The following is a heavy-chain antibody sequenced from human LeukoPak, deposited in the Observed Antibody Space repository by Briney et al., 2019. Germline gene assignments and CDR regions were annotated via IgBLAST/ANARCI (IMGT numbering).Heavy chain of an antibody. CDR1: GFTFSSYG. CDR2: IRYDGSNK. V-gene: IGHV3-30*02. J-gene: IGHJ3*02. CDR3: ARALYCSGGSCYGADAFDI. D-gene: IGHD2-15*01. Sequence: GGSLRLSCAASGFTFSSYGIHWVRQAPGKGLEWVALIRYDGSNKYYTDSVKGRFTISRDNSKNTLYLQMNSLRAEDTAVYYCARALYCSGGSCYGADAFDIWGQGTMVTVSS.